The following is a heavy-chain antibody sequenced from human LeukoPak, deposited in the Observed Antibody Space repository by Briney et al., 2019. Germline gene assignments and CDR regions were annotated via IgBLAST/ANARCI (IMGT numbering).Heavy chain of an antibody. D-gene: IGHD2-2*01. J-gene: IGHJ6*03. CDR1: GGSFSGYY. V-gene: IGHV4-34*01. CDR3: ARDRAPAAGPYYYYYYMDV. CDR2: INHSGST. Sequence: SETLSLTCAVYGGSFSGYYWSWIRQPPGKGLEWIGEINHSGSTNYNPSLKSRVTISVDTSKNQFSLKLSSVTAADTAVYYCARDRAPAAGPYYYYYYMDVWGKGTTVTVSS.